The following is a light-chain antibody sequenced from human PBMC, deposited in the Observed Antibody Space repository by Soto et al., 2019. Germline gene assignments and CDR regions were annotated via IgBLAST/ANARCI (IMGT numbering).Light chain of an antibody. Sequence: DVQMTQSPSAMSASVGDRVTITCRSSQDISRFVSWFQQKPGKAPERLIYDTSSLQPGVPSRFSGSGSGTEFPLAISGLQTADFATYYFLPHTSYPYTFVQGTKLEIK. V-gene: IGKV1-17*03. CDR3: LPHTSYPYT. J-gene: IGKJ2*01. CDR1: QDISRF. CDR2: DTS.